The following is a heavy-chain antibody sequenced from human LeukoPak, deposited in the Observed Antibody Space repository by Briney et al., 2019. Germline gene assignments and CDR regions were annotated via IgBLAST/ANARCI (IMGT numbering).Heavy chain of an antibody. V-gene: IGHV1-3*01. CDR3: ARSLQLWSDY. CDR1: GYSFISYA. Sequence: ASVKVSCKAFGYSFISYAMHWVRQAPGQRLEWMGWINAGNGNTKYSQEFQDKVTITRDTSASTAYMELSSLSSEDTAVYYCARSLQLWSDYWGQGTLVTVSS. J-gene: IGHJ4*02. CDR2: INAGNGNT. D-gene: IGHD5-18*01.